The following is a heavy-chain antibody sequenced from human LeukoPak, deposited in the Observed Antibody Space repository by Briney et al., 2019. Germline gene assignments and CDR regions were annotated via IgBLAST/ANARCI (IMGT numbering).Heavy chain of an antibody. CDR1: RGSISGDY. CDR2: IYTSGTT. CDR3: AKVFHD. V-gene: IGHV4-4*07. J-gene: IGHJ3*01. Sequence: SETLSLTCTVSRGSISGDYWSWIRQPAGKGLEWIGLIYTSGTTNYNPSLKTRLTMSLDTSKNQFSLKLSSVTAADTAVYYCAKVFHDWGQGTMVTVSS.